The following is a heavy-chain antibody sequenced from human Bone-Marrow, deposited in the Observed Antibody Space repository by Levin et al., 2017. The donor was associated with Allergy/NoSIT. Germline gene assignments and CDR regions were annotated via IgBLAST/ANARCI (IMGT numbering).Heavy chain of an antibody. Sequence: ASVKVSCKASGYTFTSYIINWVRQAPGQGLEWMGWISSYYGTTNYAQNFHGRVTMTTDTSTNTVYMELRRLRSDDTDVDYCARAGDFGEVTNPFDYWGQGTLVTVSS. CDR2: ISSYYGTT. CDR1: GYTFTSYI. CDR3: ARAGDFGEVTNPFDY. D-gene: IGHD3-3*01. V-gene: IGHV1-18*04. J-gene: IGHJ4*02.